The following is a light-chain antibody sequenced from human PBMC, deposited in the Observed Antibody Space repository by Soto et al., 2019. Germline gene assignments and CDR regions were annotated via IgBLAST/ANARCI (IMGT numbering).Light chain of an antibody. CDR1: QSVSSY. V-gene: IGKV3-15*01. Sequence: EIVMTQSPATLSVSPGERATLSCRASQSVSSYLAWYQQKPGQAPRLLIYGASTRATGIPARFSGSGSGTEFTLTISSLQSEDFAVYYCQQYDNWPSITFGQGKRLEIK. CDR2: GAS. J-gene: IGKJ5*01. CDR3: QQYDNWPSIT.